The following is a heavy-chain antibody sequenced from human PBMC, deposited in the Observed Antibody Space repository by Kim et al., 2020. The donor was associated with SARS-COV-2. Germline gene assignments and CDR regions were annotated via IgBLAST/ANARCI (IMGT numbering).Heavy chain of an antibody. V-gene: IGHV4-34*01. Sequence: SETLSLTCAVYGGSFSGYYWSWIRQPPGKGLEWIGEINHSGSTNYNPSLKSRVTISVDTSKNQFSLKLSSVTAADTAVYYCASRCTNGVCYFKNYMDVWGKGTTVTVSS. CDR2: INHSGST. CDR1: GGSFSGYY. J-gene: IGHJ6*03. CDR3: ASRCTNGVCYFKNYMDV. D-gene: IGHD2-8*01.